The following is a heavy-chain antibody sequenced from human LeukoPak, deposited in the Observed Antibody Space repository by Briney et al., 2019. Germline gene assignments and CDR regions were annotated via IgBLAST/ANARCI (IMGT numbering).Heavy chain of an antibody. CDR1: GFTFSSYW. CDR3: ARGSHDYGYRIGWDDYYYGMDV. Sequence: GGSLRLSCAASGFTFSSYWMSWVRQAPGKGLEWVANIKQDASEKYYVDSVKGRFTISRDNAKNSLYLQMNSLRAEDTAVYYCARGSHDYGYRIGWDDYYYGMDVWGQGTTVTVSS. D-gene: IGHD4-17*01. CDR2: IKQDASEK. V-gene: IGHV3-7*01. J-gene: IGHJ6*02.